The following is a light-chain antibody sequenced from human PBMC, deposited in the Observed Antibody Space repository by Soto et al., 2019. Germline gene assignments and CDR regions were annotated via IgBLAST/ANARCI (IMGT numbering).Light chain of an antibody. J-gene: IGKJ4*01. CDR1: QNVYNN. CDR3: QQCRNWPLT. Sequence: EIVMTQSPATPSVSPGEGATPSSKASQNVYNNLAWYQQRPGQPPRLLIYDASTRATGISARFSGSGYGTEFTLTISSLQSEDFAVYFCQQCRNWPLTFGGGTKVDIK. V-gene: IGKV3-15*01. CDR2: DAS.